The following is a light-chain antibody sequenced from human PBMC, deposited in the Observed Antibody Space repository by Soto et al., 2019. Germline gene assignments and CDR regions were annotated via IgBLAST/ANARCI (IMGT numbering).Light chain of an antibody. CDR3: AAWDDDLNGVI. V-gene: IGLV1-44*01. Sequence: QSVLTQPPSAAGTPGQRVTISCSGRSSNIGSNTVNWYQQLPGTAPKLLIYSNNQRPSGVPDRFSGSKSGTSASRAISGLQSEDEADYYCAAWDDDLNGVIFGVGTKLTVL. CDR1: SSNIGSNT. CDR2: SNN. J-gene: IGLJ2*01.